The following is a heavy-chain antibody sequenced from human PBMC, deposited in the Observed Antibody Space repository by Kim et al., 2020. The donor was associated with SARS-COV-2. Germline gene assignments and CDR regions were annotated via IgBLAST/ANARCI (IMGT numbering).Heavy chain of an antibody. CDR1: GGSISSGGYY. CDR3: ARGTLRRWILSY. CDR2: IYYSGST. V-gene: IGHV4-31*03. J-gene: IGHJ4*02. D-gene: IGHD5-18*01. Sequence: SETLSLTCTVSGGSISSGGYYWSWIRQHPGKGLEWIGYIYYSGSTYYNPSLKSRVTISVDTSKNQFSLKLSSVTAADTAVYYCARGTLRRWILSYWGQGTLVTVSS.